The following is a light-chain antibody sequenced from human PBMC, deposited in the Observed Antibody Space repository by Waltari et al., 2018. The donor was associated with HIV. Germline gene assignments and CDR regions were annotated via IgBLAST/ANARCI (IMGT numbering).Light chain of an antibody. J-gene: IGKJ2*01. CDR3: QQYNNWPLYT. V-gene: IGKV3-15*01. CDR1: QSVSSH. CDR2: GAS. Sequence: EIVLMQSPPTLSVSPGERATLSCRASQSVSSHLTWYQQKPGQAPRLLIYGASTRATGIPAMFSGSGSGTEFTLTISSLQSEDFAVYYCQQYNNWPLYTFGQGTKLEIK.